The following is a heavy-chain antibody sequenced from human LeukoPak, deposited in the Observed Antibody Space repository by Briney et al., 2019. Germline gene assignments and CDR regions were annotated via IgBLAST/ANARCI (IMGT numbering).Heavy chain of an antibody. Sequence: PGGSLRLSYAASRLTFSSYTMNWVRQAPGKGLEWVSYISSSGSTIYYADSVKGRFTISRDNAKNSLYLQMNSLRAEDTAVYYCAELGITMIGGVWGKGTTVTISS. J-gene: IGHJ6*04. CDR3: AELGITMIGGV. V-gene: IGHV3-48*04. D-gene: IGHD3-10*02. CDR1: RLTFSSYT. CDR2: ISSSGSTI.